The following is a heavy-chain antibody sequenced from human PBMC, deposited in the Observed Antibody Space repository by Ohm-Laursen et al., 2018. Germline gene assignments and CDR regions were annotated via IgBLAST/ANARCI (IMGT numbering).Heavy chain of an antibody. D-gene: IGHD6-13*01. CDR3: ARSGSSWHFYVDY. Sequence: SVKVSCKASGGTFSSYAISWVRQAPGQGLEWMGRIIPILGIANYAQKFQGRVTITADKSTSTAYMELSSLRSDDTAVYYCARSGSSWHFYVDYWGRGTLVTVSS. V-gene: IGHV1-69*04. CDR2: IIPILGIA. CDR1: GGTFSSYA. J-gene: IGHJ4*02.